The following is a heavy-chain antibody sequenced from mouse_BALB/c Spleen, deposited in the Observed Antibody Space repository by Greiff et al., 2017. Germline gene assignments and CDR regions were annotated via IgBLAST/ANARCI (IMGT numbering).Heavy chain of an antibody. Sequence: VQLQQSGTVLARPGASVKMSCKASGYSFTSYWMHWVKQRPGQGLEWIGAIYPGNSDTSYNQKFKGKAKLTAVTSASTAYMELSSLTNEDSAVYYCTRGPNWDGFAYWGQGTLVTVSA. CDR3: TRGPNWDGFAY. CDR1: GYSFTSYW. D-gene: IGHD4-1*01. V-gene: IGHV1-5*01. CDR2: IYPGNSDT. J-gene: IGHJ3*01.